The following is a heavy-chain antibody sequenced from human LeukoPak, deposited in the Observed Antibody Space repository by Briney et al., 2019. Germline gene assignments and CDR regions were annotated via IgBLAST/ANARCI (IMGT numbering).Heavy chain of an antibody. CDR3: AKWKYSNSGIDDY. J-gene: IGHJ4*02. D-gene: IGHD6-6*01. V-gene: IGHV3-23*01. CDR1: GFTFSSYA. Sequence: PGGSLRLSCAASGFTFSSYAMSWVRQAPGKGLEWVSGISGSGDNTYYADSVKGRFTISRDNSKNTLYLQMNSLRAEDTAVYYCAKWKYSNSGIDDYWGQGTLVTVSS. CDR2: ISGSGDNT.